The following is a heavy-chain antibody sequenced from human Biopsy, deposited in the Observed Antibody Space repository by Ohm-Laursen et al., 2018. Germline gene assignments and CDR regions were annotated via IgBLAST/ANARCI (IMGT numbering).Heavy chain of an antibody. J-gene: IGHJ5*02. CDR3: ARGDYFDSNGYFWFDP. CDR2: IFNSANT. D-gene: IGHD3-22*01. Sequence: TLSLTCTVSGGSIISYYWNWIRQPAGKGLEWIGYIFNSANTYYNPSLKNLITISGDTSKNQFSLKLNSVTVADTAVYYCARGDYFDSNGYFWFDPWGQGTLVTVSS. CDR1: GGSIISYY. V-gene: IGHV4-59*06.